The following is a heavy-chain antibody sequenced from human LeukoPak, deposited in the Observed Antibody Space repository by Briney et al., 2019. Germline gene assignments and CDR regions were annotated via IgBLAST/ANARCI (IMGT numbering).Heavy chain of an antibody. J-gene: IGHJ4*02. V-gene: IGHV1-8*02. Sequence: ASVKVSCKASGYTFTSYGINWVRQATGQGLEWMGWMNPNSGNTGYAQKFQGRVTMTRNTSISTAYMELSSLRSEDTAVYYCARAWWLRLSYFDYWGQGTLVTVSS. D-gene: IGHD5-12*01. CDR2: MNPNSGNT. CDR3: ARAWWLRLSYFDY. CDR1: GYTFTSYG.